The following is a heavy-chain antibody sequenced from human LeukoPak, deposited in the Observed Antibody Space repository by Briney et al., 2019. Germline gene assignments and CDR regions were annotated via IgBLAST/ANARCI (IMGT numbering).Heavy chain of an antibody. CDR3: ARDSQFYEELTWFDP. D-gene: IGHD3-10*01. J-gene: IGHJ5*02. CDR1: GYTFTGYY. V-gene: IGHV1-2*02. Sequence: GASVKVSCKASGYTFTGYYMHWVRQAPGQGLEWMGWINPNSGGTRYAQKFQGRVTMTRDTSISTTYMELSRLRSDDTAVYYCARDSQFYEELTWFDPWGQGTLVTVSS. CDR2: INPNSGGT.